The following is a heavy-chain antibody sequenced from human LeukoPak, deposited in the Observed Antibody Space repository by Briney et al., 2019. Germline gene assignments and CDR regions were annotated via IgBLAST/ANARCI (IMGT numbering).Heavy chain of an antibody. V-gene: IGHV3-11*06. CDR3: ARNPATRQWLVDY. Sequence: GGSLRLSWAASGFTFSDHYMIWIRHAPGKGLEWISFIGRSNTSTLYGDSVKGRFTVSRDNAKNSLYLQMNNLRAEDTAVYYCARNPATRQWLVDYWGQGSLVTASS. D-gene: IGHD3-22*01. CDR1: GFTFSDHY. CDR2: IGRSNTST. J-gene: IGHJ4*02.